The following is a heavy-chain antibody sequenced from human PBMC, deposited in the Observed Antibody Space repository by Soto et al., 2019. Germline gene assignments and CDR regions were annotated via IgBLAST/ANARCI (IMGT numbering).Heavy chain of an antibody. V-gene: IGHV3-30-3*01. Sequence: QVQLVESGGGVVQPGRSLRLSCAASGFTFSSYAMHWVRQAPGKGLEWVAVISYDGSNKYYADSVKGRFTISRDNFKNSLYLQMNSLRAEDTAVYYCARDEIRFSWAYAMDVWGQGTTVTVSS. D-gene: IGHD3-3*01. J-gene: IGHJ6*02. CDR2: ISYDGSNK. CDR3: ARDEIRFSWAYAMDV. CDR1: GFTFSSYA.